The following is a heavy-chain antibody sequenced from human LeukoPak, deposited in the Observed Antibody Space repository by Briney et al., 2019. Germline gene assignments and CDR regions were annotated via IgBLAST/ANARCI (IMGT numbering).Heavy chain of an antibody. CDR1: GFTFDDYT. CDR3: AKDHYYGSGSYSRWVYFDY. D-gene: IGHD3-10*01. V-gene: IGHV3-43*01. J-gene: IGHJ4*02. CDR2: ISWDGGST. Sequence: GGSLRLSCAASGFTFDDYTMHWVRQAPGKGLEWVSLISWDGGSTYYADSVKGRFTISRDNSKNSLYHQMNSLRTEDTALYFCAKDHYYGSGSYSRWVYFDYWGRGTLVTVSS.